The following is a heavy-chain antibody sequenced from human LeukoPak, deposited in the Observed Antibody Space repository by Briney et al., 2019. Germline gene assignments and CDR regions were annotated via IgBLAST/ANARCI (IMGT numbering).Heavy chain of an antibody. D-gene: IGHD3-3*01. Sequence: PSETPSLTCTDSGGSISSSSYYWGWIRQPPGKGLGCIGCIYYSGSSCFTTSLESRVNIYVHTSKNQLSVKPGCVTAADTAVYYCASITLRVLEYWGQGTLVTVS. CDR2: IYYSGSS. J-gene: IGHJ4*02. V-gene: IGHV4-39*01. CDR3: ASITLRVLEY. CDR1: GGSISSSSYY.